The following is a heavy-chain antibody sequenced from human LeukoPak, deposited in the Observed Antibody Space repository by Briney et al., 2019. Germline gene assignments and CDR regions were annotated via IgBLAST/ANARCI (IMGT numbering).Heavy chain of an antibody. V-gene: IGHV1-24*01. CDR1: GYTLTELS. J-gene: IGHJ5*02. CDR2: FDPEDGET. CDR3: ATARSYPWFDP. Sequence: ASVKVSCKVSGYTLTELSMHWVRQAPGKGLEWMGGFDPEDGETIYAQKFQGRVTMTGDTSTDTAYMELSSLRSEDTAVYYCATARSYPWFDPWGQGTLVTVSS. D-gene: IGHD1-26*01.